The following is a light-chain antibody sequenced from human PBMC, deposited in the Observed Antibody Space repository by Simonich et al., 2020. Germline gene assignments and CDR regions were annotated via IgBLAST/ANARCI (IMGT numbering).Light chain of an antibody. CDR3: YSTDRSGNHRV. J-gene: IGLJ2*01. CDR1: ALPKKY. Sequence: SYELTQPPSVSVSPGQTARITCSVDALPKKYAYWYQQKSGQAPVLVIYEDGKRPTGIPDSFSGSSSGTMATLTISGAQVEDEADYYCYSTDRSGNHRVFGGGTKLTVL. V-gene: IGLV3-10*01. CDR2: EDG.